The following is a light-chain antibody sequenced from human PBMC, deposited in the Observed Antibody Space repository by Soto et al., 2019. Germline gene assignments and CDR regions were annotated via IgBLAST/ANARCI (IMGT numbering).Light chain of an antibody. CDR1: DSVHRN. J-gene: IGKJ3*01. Sequence: EVVMTQSPATLSVSPGERVTLSCRTSDSVHRNLAWDPQKSGQGPSPIIYYASTRATSVPDRFTGSGSATEFSLTISILQSEDFGVYHCQHGSNWPPTFGPGTKGEVK. CDR3: QHGSNWPPT. V-gene: IGKV3-15*01. CDR2: YAS.